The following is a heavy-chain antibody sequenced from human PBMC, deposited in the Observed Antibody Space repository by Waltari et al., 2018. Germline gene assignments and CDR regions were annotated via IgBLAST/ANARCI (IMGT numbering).Heavy chain of an antibody. Sequence: QVQLVQSGAEVKKPGSSVKVSCKASGGTFSRYAISWVRQAPGQGLEWMGRIIPIFGTTNYAQKFQGRVTITADKSTSTAYMELSSLRSEDTAVYYCARDFWSGYSNYYYGMDVWGQGTTVTVSS. CDR2: IIPIFGTT. V-gene: IGHV1-69*08. D-gene: IGHD3-3*01. CDR1: GGTFSRYA. J-gene: IGHJ6*02. CDR3: ARDFWSGYSNYYYGMDV.